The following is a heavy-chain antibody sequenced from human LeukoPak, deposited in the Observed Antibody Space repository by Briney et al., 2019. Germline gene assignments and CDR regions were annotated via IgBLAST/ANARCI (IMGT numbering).Heavy chain of an antibody. Sequence: PGGPLRLSCAASGFTFSNYGMSWVRQAPGKGLEWVSTISGSGSATYNAGSVKGRFTTSRDNSNNTLYLQMNSLRAEDTAVYYCAKTEAPAAIRAGSDYWGQGTLVTVSS. CDR1: GFTFSNYG. J-gene: IGHJ4*02. V-gene: IGHV3-23*01. CDR3: AKTEAPAAIRAGSDY. CDR2: ISGSGSAT. D-gene: IGHD2-2*02.